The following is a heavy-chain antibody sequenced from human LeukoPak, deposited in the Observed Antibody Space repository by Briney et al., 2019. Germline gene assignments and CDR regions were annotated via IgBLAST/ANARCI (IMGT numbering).Heavy chain of an antibody. CDR2: IYYSGST. CDR3: ARDAPKDPPYYYMDV. CDR1: GGSISSGGYY. V-gene: IGHV4-31*03. J-gene: IGHJ6*03. Sequence: SETLSLTCTVSGGSISSGGYYWSWIRQHPGKGLEWIGYIYYSGSTYYNPSLKSRVTISVDTSKNQFSLKLSSVTAADTAVYYCARDAPKDPPYYYMDVWGKGTTVTVSS.